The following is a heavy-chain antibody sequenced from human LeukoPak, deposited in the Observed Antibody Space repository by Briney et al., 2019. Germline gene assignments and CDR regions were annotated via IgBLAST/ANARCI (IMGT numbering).Heavy chain of an antibody. CDR3: ASAYLRFGSDAFDI. V-gene: IGHV3-21*01. D-gene: IGHD5-18*01. CDR1: GFTFSSYS. CDR2: ISSSSSYI. Sequence: GGSLRLSCAASGFTFSSYSMNWVRQAPGKGLEWVSSISSSSSYIYYADSVKGRFTISRDNAKNSLYLQMNSLRAEDTAVYYCASAYLRFGSDAFDIWGLGTMVTVSS. J-gene: IGHJ3*02.